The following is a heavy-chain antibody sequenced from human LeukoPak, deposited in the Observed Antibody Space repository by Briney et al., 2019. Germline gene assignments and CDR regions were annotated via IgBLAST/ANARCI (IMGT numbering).Heavy chain of an antibody. CDR2: ISSSSSYI. V-gene: IGHV3-21*01. J-gene: IGHJ4*02. D-gene: IGHD3-22*01. CDR1: GFTFSSYS. Sequence: EGSLRLSCAASGFTFSSYSMNWVRQAPGKGLEWVSSISSSSSYIYYADSVKGRFTISRDNAKNSLYLQMNSLRAEDTAVYYCARSNHYYDSSGYFRWGQGTLVTVSS. CDR3: ARSNHYYDSSGYFR.